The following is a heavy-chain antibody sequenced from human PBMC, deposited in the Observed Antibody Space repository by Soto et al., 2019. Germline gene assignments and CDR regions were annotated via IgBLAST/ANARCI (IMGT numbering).Heavy chain of an antibody. CDR1: GGSISSGGYS. J-gene: IGHJ2*01. V-gene: IGHV4-30-2*01. CDR3: ARGESSGYLALYWYSDP. Sequence: QLQLQESGSGLVKPSQTLSLTCAVSGGSISSGGYSWSWIRQPPGKGLEWIGYIYHSGSTYYNPSLKRRVTISVDRSKNEFSLKLRSVTAADTAVYYCARGESSGYLALYWYSDPWGRGTLVTVSS. CDR2: IYHSGST. D-gene: IGHD3-22*01.